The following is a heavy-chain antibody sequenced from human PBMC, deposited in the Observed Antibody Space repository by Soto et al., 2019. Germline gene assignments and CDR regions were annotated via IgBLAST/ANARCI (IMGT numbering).Heavy chain of an antibody. CDR3: ARQEGATVHFYYGLDV. J-gene: IGHJ6*02. CDR1: GYNFTNYW. CDR2: IYPGDSDT. V-gene: IGHV5-51*01. Sequence: PGESLKISCKGSGYNFTNYWIAWVRQMPGKGLEWMGIIYPGDSDTRYSPSFQGQVTISADKSISAAYVQWSSLKASDNAMYYCARQEGATVHFYYGLDVWGQGTTVTVSS. D-gene: IGHD1-26*01.